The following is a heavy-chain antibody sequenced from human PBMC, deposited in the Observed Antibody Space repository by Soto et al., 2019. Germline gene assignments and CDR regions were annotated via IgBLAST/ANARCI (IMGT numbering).Heavy chain of an antibody. CDR2: ISSSSSYT. CDR3: ARGTGATIDY. V-gene: IGHV3-11*05. D-gene: IGHD5-12*01. CDR1: GFTFSDYY. Sequence: QVQLVESGGGLVKPGGSLRLSCAASGFTFSDYYMSWIRQAPGKGLEWVSYISSSSSYTNYADSVKGRFTISRDNAKNSLYLQINSRRAEATAVYSCARGTGATIDYWGQGTLVTVSS. J-gene: IGHJ4*02.